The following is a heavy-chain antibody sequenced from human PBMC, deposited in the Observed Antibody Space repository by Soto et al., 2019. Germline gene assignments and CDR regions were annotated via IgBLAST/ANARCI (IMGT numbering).Heavy chain of an antibody. CDR3: TRAGYSSGWYVLVIDY. CDR2: IRSKAYGGTT. D-gene: IGHD6-19*01. J-gene: IGHJ4*02. Sequence: GGSLRLSCTASGFTFGDYAMSWFRQAPGKGLEWVGFIRSKAYGGTTEYAASVKGRFTISRDDSKSIAYLQMNSLKTEDTAVYYCTRAGYSSGWYVLVIDYWGQGTLVTVSS. V-gene: IGHV3-49*03. CDR1: GFTFGDYA.